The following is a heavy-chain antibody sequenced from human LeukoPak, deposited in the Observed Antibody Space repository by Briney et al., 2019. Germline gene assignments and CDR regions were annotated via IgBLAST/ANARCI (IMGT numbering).Heavy chain of an antibody. CDR3: ARENPYCSSTSCYTKSGFDY. CDR2: IYPGDSDT. Sequence: GESLKISCKGSGYSFTSYWIDWVRQMPGKGLEWMGIIYPGDSDTRYSPSFQGQVTISADKSISTAYLQWSSLKASDTAMYYCARENPYCSSTSCYTKSGFDYWGQGTLVTVSS. V-gene: IGHV5-51*01. CDR1: GYSFTSYW. J-gene: IGHJ4*02. D-gene: IGHD2-2*02.